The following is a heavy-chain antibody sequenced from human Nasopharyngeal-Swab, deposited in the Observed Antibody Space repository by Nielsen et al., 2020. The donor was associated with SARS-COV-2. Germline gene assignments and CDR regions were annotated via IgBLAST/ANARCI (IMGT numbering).Heavy chain of an antibody. CDR1: GGTFSSYA. D-gene: IGHD3-3*01. J-gene: IGHJ3*02. Sequence: SVQVSCKASGGTFSSYAISWVRQAPGQGLEWMGRIIPILGIANYAQKFQGRVTITADKSTSTAYMELSSLRSEDTAVYYCARDPTDPYDFWSGYYTGGDAFDIWGQGTMVTVSS. CDR3: ARDPTDPYDFWSGYYTGGDAFDI. V-gene: IGHV1-69*04. CDR2: IIPILGIA.